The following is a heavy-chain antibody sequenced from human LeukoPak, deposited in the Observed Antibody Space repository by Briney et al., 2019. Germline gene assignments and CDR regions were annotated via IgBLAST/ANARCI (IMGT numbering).Heavy chain of an antibody. V-gene: IGHV3-23*01. D-gene: IGHD3-22*01. J-gene: IGHJ3*02. CDR3: ANYHHVTMIVVDDAFDI. CDR1: GFTFSTYA. CDR2: ISGSGGST. Sequence: GGSLRLSCAASGFTFSTYAMSWVRQAPGKGLEWVSAISGSGGSTYYADSVKGRFTISRDNSKNTLYLQMNSLRAEDTAVYYCANYHHVTMIVVDDAFDIWGQGTMVTVSS.